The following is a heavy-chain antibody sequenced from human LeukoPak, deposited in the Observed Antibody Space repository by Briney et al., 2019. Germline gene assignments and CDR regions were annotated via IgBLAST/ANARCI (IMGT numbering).Heavy chain of an antibody. Sequence: QPGGSLRLSCAASGFTFSSYSMNWVRQAPGKGLEWVSYISSSSSTIYYADSVKGRFTISRDNSKNTLYLQMNSLRAEDTAVYYCARVSGYYHLLFDYWGQGTLVTVSS. J-gene: IGHJ4*02. CDR2: ISSSSSTI. CDR1: GFTFSSYS. CDR3: ARVSGYYHLLFDY. D-gene: IGHD3-22*01. V-gene: IGHV3-48*01.